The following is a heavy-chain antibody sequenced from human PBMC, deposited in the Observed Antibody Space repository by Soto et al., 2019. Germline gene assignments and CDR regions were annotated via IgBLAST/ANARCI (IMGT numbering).Heavy chain of an antibody. V-gene: IGHV3-66*01. D-gene: IGHD1-1*01. CDR1: GFTVSSNY. J-gene: IGHJ4*02. CDR2: IYSGGST. CDR3: QLEAGFDS. Sequence: EVQLVESGGGLVQPGGSLRLSCAASGFTVSSNYMSWVRQAPGKGLESLSVIYSGGSTYYADSVKGRFTISRDNSKNTVYLPMNSLRAEDTAVYYCQLEAGFDSWGQGTLVTVSS.